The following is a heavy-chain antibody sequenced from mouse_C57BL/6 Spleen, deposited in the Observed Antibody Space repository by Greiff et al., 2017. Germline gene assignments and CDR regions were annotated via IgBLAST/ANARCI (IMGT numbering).Heavy chain of an antibody. J-gene: IGHJ1*03. CDR3: ARSNCGSSDGGWYFGV. CDR1: GYAFSSSW. Sequence: VQLQQSGPELVKPGASVKISCKASGYAFSSSWMTWVKQRPGKGLEWIGRIYPGDGDTNYNGKFKGKATLTADKSSSTAYMQLSSLTSEDSAVYFCARSNCGSSDGGWYFGVWGTGATVTFAS. V-gene: IGHV1-82*01. CDR2: IYPGDGDT. D-gene: IGHD1-1*01.